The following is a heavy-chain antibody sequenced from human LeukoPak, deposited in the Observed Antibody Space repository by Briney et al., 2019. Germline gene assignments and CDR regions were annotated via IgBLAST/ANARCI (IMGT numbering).Heavy chain of an antibody. D-gene: IGHD3-10*01. Sequence: GGSLRLSCAASGFTFSSYEMNWVRQAPGKGLEWVSYISSSGSTIYYADSVKGRFTISRDNAKNSLYLQMNSLRAEDTAVYYCARWPTMGPFDYWGQGTLVTVSS. V-gene: IGHV3-48*03. CDR2: ISSSGSTI. CDR3: ARWPTMGPFDY. CDR1: GFTFSSYE. J-gene: IGHJ4*02.